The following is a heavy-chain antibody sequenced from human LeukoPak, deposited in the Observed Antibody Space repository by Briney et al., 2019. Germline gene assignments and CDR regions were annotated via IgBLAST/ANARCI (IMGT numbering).Heavy chain of an antibody. V-gene: IGHV3-23*01. CDR1: GFTFSSYA. CDR2: ITGSGGNT. CDR3: AKWGDYDVLTGYYVSDY. Sequence: GGSLRLSCAASGFTFSSYAMSWVRQAPGKGLEWVSAITGSGGNTYYAACVKGRFTISRDNSKNTVFLQMNSLRAEDTAVYYCAKWGDYDVLTGYYVSDYWGQGTLVTVSS. D-gene: IGHD3-9*01. J-gene: IGHJ4*02.